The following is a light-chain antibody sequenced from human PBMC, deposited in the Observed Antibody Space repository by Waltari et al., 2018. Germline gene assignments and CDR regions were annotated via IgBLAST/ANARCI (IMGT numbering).Light chain of an antibody. Sequence: DIQLTQSPSFLSASLGDRVTVTCRASQSINNFLAWFQQKPGEAPKLLIHTATTLQRGVPSRFRGTGSGTEFILTISSLQPGDFATYFCQQVNSYPLTFGGGTTVEMK. CDR1: QSINNF. V-gene: IGKV1-9*01. CDR2: TAT. J-gene: IGKJ4*01. CDR3: QQVNSYPLT.